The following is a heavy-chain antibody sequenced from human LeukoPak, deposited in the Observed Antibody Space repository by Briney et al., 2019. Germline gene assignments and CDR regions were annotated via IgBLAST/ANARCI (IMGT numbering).Heavy chain of an antibody. CDR2: IIPIFGTA. CDR1: GGTFSSYA. V-gene: IGHV1-69*06. D-gene: IGHD6-19*01. Sequence: SVKVSCKASGGTFSSYAISWVRQAPGQGLEWMGGIIPIFGTANYAQKFQGRVTITADKSTSTAYMELSSLRSEDTAVHYCASLAVAGPWDYWGQGTLVTVSS. J-gene: IGHJ4*02. CDR3: ASLAVAGPWDY.